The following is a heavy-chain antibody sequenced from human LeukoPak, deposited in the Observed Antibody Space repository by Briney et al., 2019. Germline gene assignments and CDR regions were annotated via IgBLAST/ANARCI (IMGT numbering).Heavy chain of an antibody. Sequence: ASVKVSCKASGYTFTGYYMHWVRQAPGQGLEWMGWINPNSGGTNYAQKFQGRVTMTRDTSISTAYMELSRLRSDDTAVYYCARGYAAMVPYYYYYMDVWGKGTTVTVSS. V-gene: IGHV1-2*02. D-gene: IGHD5-18*01. J-gene: IGHJ6*03. CDR2: INPNSGGT. CDR3: ARGYAAMVPYYYYYMDV. CDR1: GYTFTGYY.